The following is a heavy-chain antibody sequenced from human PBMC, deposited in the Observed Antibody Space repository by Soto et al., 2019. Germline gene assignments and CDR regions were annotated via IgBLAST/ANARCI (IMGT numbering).Heavy chain of an antibody. Sequence: GASVKVSCKASRGTFSSYAISWVRQAPGQGLEWMGGIIPIFGTANYAQKFQGRVTITADESTSTAYMELSSLRSEDTAVYYCARHRTSSYSSSWPIDHPPKFYYYGMDVWGQGTTVTVSS. CDR2: IIPIFGTA. D-gene: IGHD6-13*01. J-gene: IGHJ6*02. V-gene: IGHV1-69*13. CDR1: RGTFSSYA. CDR3: ARHRTSSYSSSWPIDHPPKFYYYGMDV.